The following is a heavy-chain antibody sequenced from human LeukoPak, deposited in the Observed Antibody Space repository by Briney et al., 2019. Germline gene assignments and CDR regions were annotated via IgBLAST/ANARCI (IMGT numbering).Heavy chain of an antibody. J-gene: IGHJ6*03. V-gene: IGHV1-69*05. CDR3: ARAEVRSGWADYYYYYMDV. Sequence: GASVKVSCKASGGTFSSYAISWVRQDPGQGLEWMGGIIPIFGTANYAQKFQGRVTITTDDSTSTAYMELSSLRSEDTAVYYCARAEVRSGWADYYYYYMDVWGKGTTVTVSS. D-gene: IGHD6-19*01. CDR1: GGTFSSYA. CDR2: IIPIFGTA.